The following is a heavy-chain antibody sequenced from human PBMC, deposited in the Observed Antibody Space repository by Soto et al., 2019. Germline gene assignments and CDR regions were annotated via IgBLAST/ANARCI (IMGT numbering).Heavy chain of an antibody. Sequence: PSETLSLTCTVSGGPLSSYYWSWIRQPPGKGLEWIGYIYYSGSTNYNPSLKSRVTISVDTSKNQFSLKLSSVTAADTAVYYCARVTYYYDSSGYYLFDYWGQGTLVTVSS. D-gene: IGHD3-22*01. CDR3: ARVTYYYDSSGYYLFDY. V-gene: IGHV4-59*01. CDR2: IYYSGST. CDR1: GGPLSSYY. J-gene: IGHJ4*02.